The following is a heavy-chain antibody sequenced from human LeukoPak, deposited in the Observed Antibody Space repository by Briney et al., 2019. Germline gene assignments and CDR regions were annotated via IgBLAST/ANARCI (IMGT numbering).Heavy chain of an antibody. V-gene: IGHV4-34*01. D-gene: IGHD6-6*01. CDR1: GGSFSGYY. CDR2: INHSGST. Sequence: SETLPLTCAVYGGSFSGYYWSWIRQPPGKGLEWIGEINHSGSTNYNPSLKSRVTISVDTSKNQFSLKLSSVTAADTAVYYCARSFMSSARPRLRWFDPWGQGTLVTVSS. J-gene: IGHJ5*02. CDR3: ARSFMSSARPRLRWFDP.